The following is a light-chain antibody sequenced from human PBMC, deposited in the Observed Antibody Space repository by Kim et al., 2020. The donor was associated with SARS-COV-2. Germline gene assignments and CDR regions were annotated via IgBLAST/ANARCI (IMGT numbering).Light chain of an antibody. Sequence: TATKAKITSGGNNIGIKSMNCYKQKTGQDAQLFIFRDSNRPSGIPERFSASNPGNTTSLTISRIEAGDEADYYCQVWDSSSDHWVFGGGTQLTVL. CDR3: QVWDSSSDHWV. CDR2: RDS. CDR1: NIGIKS. V-gene: IGLV3-12*01. J-gene: IGLJ3*02.